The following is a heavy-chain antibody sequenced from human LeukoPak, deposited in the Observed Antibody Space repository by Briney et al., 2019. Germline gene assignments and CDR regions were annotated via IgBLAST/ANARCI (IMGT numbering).Heavy chain of an antibody. D-gene: IGHD6-13*01. J-gene: IGHJ4*02. CDR2: ISGSGGST. V-gene: IGHV3-23*01. CDR3: VSLYSSSWHNYFDY. Sequence: GGSLRLSCAASGFTFSSYAMSWVRQAPGKGLEWVSAISGSGGSTYYADSVKGRFTISRDNSKNTLYLQMNSLRAEDTAVFYCVSLYSSSWHNYFDYWGQGTLVTVSS. CDR1: GFTFSSYA.